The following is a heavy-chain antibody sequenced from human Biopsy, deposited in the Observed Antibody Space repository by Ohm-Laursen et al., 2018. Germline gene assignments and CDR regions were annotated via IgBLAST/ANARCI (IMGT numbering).Heavy chain of an antibody. J-gene: IGHJ4*02. V-gene: IGHV4-59*01. D-gene: IGHD3-10*01. CDR1: GGSISSYY. CDR2: IYYSGTI. CDR3: ARDDAATVIRGLYY. Sequence: SETLSLTCTVSGGSISSYYWNWIRQPPGKGLEWIGYIYYSGTIDYSPSLKSRVTISIDKSKNQFFPKLSSVTAEDTAVYYCARDDAATVIRGLYYWGQGALVTVSS.